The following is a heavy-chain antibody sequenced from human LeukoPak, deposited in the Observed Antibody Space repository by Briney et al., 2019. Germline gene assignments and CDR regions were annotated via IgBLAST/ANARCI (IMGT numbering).Heavy chain of an antibody. CDR3: ITDPGAWQPI. CDR2: IKSKTDGQTT. J-gene: IGHJ3*02. V-gene: IGHV3-15*01. CDR1: GFTFDDYA. D-gene: IGHD3-10*01. Sequence: GGSLRLSCAAAGFTFDDYAMHWVRDAAGEGVEGVGRIKSKTDGQTTDDAAPVKGRFTISRDDSKNTLYLQMNRLNTEDTAVYYCITDPGAWQPIWGRGTMVAVSS.